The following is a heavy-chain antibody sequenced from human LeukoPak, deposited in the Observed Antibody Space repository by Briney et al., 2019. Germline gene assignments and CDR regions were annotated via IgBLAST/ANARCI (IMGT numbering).Heavy chain of an antibody. CDR3: ARVVPRYYYYYMDV. D-gene: IGHD3-10*01. J-gene: IGHJ6*03. CDR1: GGSISSYY. Sequence: SETLSLTCTVSGGSISSYYWSWTRQPPGKGLEWIGYIYYSGSTNYNPSLKSRVTISVDTSKNQFSLKLSSVTAADTAVYYCARVVPRYYYYYMDVWGKGTTVTVSS. V-gene: IGHV4-59*01. CDR2: IYYSGST.